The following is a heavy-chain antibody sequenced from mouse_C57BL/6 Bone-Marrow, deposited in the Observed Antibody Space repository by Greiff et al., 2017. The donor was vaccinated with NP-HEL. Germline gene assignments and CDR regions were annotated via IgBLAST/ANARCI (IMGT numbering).Heavy chain of an antibody. CDR1: GFSFHTYA. Sequence: EVQGVESGGGLVQPKGSLKLSCAASGFSFHTYAMNWVRQAPGKGLEWVARIRSKSNNYATYYADSLKDRFTISRDDSESMLYLQMNNLKTEDTAMYYCVRQGYDGYYLDYWGQGTTLTVSS. V-gene: IGHV10-1*01. CDR3: VRQGYDGYYLDY. J-gene: IGHJ2*01. D-gene: IGHD2-3*01. CDR2: IRSKSNNYAT.